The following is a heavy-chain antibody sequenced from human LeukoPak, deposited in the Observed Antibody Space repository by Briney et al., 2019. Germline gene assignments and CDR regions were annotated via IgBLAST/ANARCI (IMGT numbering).Heavy chain of an antibody. J-gene: IGHJ4*02. D-gene: IGHD3-3*01. CDR3: ARGRLRFLEWSTSEYFFDY. Sequence: SQTLPLTCTVSGGPISSGDYFWTWIRQLPGKGLEWIGYIYFSGITYYNPSLTSRVTMSVDTSKNRFSLTLSFVTAADTAVYYCARGRLRFLEWSTSEYFFDYWGQGTLVTASS. CDR2: IYFSGIT. CDR1: GGPISSGDYF. V-gene: IGHV4-31*03.